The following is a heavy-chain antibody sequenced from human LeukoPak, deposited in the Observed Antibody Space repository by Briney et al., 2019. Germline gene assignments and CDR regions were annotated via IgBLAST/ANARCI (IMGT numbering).Heavy chain of an antibody. J-gene: IGHJ4*02. CDR3: AVSFGGYDAGFY. CDR1: GGSISSGDYY. D-gene: IGHD3-3*01. Sequence: SQTLSLTCTVSGGSISSGDYYWGWIRQPPGKGLQWIGSIHHSGATSYNPSLKTRVTTSVDTSKNQFSLRLSSVTAADTAVYFCAVSFGGYDAGFYWGQGTLVTVSS. CDR2: IHHSGAT. V-gene: IGHV4-39*01.